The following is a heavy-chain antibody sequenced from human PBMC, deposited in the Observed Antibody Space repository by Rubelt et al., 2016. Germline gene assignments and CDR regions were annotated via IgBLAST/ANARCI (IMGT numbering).Heavy chain of an antibody. J-gene: IGHJ6*02. CDR1: GFSLSTSGMC. V-gene: IGHV2-70*15. Sequence: QVTLRESGPALVKPTQTLTLTCTFSGFSLSTSGMCVSWIRQPPGKALEWLARIDWDDDKYYSTSLKTRLTISKDTSKNQVVLTMTNMDPVVTATYYCARILLPDYYDSSGGMDVWGQGTTVTVSS. D-gene: IGHD3-22*01. CDR3: ARILLPDYYDSSGGMDV. CDR2: IDWDDDK.